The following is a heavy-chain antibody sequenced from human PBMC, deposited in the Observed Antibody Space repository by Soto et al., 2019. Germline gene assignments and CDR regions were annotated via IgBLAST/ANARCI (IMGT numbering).Heavy chain of an antibody. V-gene: IGHV4-61*01. CDR1: GGSVSRGSFY. CDR3: AREGTLGYLDN. Sequence: PSETLSLTCTVSGGSVSRGSFYWSWIRQSPGKGLEWIGYLYYSGNTNYNPSLKGRVTISVDTSENQFSLKMSSVTAADTAVYYCAREGTLGYLDNWGQGTLVTVS. J-gene: IGHJ4*02. D-gene: IGHD2-15*01. CDR2: LYYSGNT.